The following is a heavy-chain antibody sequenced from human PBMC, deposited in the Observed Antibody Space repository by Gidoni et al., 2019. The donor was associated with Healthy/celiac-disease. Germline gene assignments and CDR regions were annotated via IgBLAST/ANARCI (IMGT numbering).Heavy chain of an antibody. J-gene: IGHJ4*02. CDR3: ARVGYSNPWYFDY. Sequence: EVQLVESGGGLVKPGGSLRLSCAASGFTFSSYSMTWVRQAPGKGLELVSSISSSSSYIYYADSVKGRFTISRDNAKNSLYLQMNSLRAEDTAVYYCARVGYSNPWYFDYWGQGTLVTVSS. V-gene: IGHV3-21*01. D-gene: IGHD4-4*01. CDR2: ISSSSSYI. CDR1: GFTFSSYS.